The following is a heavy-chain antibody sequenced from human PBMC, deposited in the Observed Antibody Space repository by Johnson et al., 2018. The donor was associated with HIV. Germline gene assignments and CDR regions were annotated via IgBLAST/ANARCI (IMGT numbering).Heavy chain of an antibody. V-gene: IGHV3-66*01. Sequence: VQLVESGGALVQPGGSLRLSCAASGFTVSNNYMSWVRQAPGKGLEWVSIIYSGDTTYYADSVKRRFTVSRDTAWNSLFLQMNSLRAEDTAVYYCARDQVAVVSPGAAFDIWGQGTMVAVSS. CDR2: IYSGDTT. CDR3: ARDQVAVVSPGAAFDI. CDR1: GFTVSNNY. J-gene: IGHJ3*02. D-gene: IGHD4-23*01.